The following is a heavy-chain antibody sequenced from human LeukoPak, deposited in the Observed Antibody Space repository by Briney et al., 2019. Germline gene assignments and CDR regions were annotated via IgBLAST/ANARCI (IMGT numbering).Heavy chain of an antibody. Sequence: SQSLSPTWAVSGGSISSGGYCWSWLREPPWKGLEWIEFIYHSGTTHNNRSLKSRVTISVDRSKNQFSLKLSSVTAADTAVYYCARGIAAACDYWGQGTLVTASS. D-gene: IGHD6-13*01. J-gene: IGHJ4*02. V-gene: IGHV4-30-2*01. CDR1: GGSISSGGYC. CDR3: ARGIAAACDY. CDR2: IYHSGTT.